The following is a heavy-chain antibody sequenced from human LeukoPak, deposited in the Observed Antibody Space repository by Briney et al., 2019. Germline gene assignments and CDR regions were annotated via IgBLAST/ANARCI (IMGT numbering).Heavy chain of an antibody. CDR1: GFLLSTSGGG. V-gene: IGHV2-5*02. J-gene: IGHJ5*02. CDR3: AHRPYYYGSGIGFDP. CDR2: THCDDAN. Sequence: SGPTLAEPTQTLALTCNFSGFLLSTSGGGVSWIRQLPGKDLEWHVLTHCDDANRYSPSLKRRLTITKDPSKNQVVLTMPNMDPVDTATYYCAHRPYYYGSGIGFDPWGQGTLVTVSS. D-gene: IGHD3-10*01.